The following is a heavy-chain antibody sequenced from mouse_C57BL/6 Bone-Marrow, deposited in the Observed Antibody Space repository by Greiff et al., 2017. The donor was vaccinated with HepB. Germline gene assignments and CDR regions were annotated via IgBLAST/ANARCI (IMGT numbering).Heavy chain of an antibody. CDR1: GYTFTSYW. J-gene: IGHJ2*01. CDR2: IDPSDSYT. D-gene: IGHD1-1*01. CDR3: ARSGFHYYYGSSYHLDY. V-gene: IGHV1-69*01. Sequence: QVQLKQPGAELVMPGASVKLSCKASGYTFTSYWMHWVKQRPGQGLEWIGEIDPSDSYTNYNQKFKGKSTLTVDKSSSTAYMQLSSLTSEDSAVYYCARSGFHYYYGSSYHLDYWGQGTTLTVSS.